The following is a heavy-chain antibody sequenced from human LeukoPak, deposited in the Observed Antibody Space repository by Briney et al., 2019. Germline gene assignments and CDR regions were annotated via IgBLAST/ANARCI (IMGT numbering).Heavy chain of an antibody. V-gene: IGHV4-34*01. Sequence: SETLSPTCTVSGGSISSHYWSWIRQPPGKGLEWIGEINHMGSTNYNPSLKSRVTISVDTSKNQFSLMVSSVTAADTAVYYCARVIGHCSSTSCLNWFDPWGQGTPVTVSS. D-gene: IGHD2-2*01. CDR3: ARVIGHCSSTSCLNWFDP. J-gene: IGHJ5*02. CDR2: INHMGST. CDR1: GGSISSHY.